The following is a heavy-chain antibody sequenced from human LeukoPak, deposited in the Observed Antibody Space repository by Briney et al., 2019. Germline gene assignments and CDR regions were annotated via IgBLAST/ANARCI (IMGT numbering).Heavy chain of an antibody. J-gene: IGHJ3*02. D-gene: IGHD3-22*01. CDR2: IYSGGST. Sequence: GGSLRLSCAASGFTVSSNYMSWVRQAPGKGLEWVSVIYSGGSTYYADSVKGRFTISRDNSKNTLYLQMNSLRAEDTAVYYCARGYDSSGYYFGAFDIWGQGTMVTVSS. CDR3: ARGYDSSGYYFGAFDI. CDR1: GFTVSSNY. V-gene: IGHV3-53*01.